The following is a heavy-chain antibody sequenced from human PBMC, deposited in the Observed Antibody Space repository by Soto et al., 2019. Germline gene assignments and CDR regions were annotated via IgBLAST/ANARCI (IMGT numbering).Heavy chain of an antibody. V-gene: IGHV1-18*01. CDR1: DYIFLAYG. J-gene: IGHJ2*01. CDR2: ISPKFGRT. CDR3: ARDDCSGGSCDGGHYLDL. Sequence: QVQLVQSGPEVKKAGASVKVSCTAPTDYIFLAYGFDWVRQAPGQGLEWMGWISPKFGRTNYARTLQDRVTMTTDVSTKTVYMELRDLRSDDTAVYYCARDDCSGGSCDGGHYLDLWGRGTPISVSS. D-gene: IGHD2-15*01.